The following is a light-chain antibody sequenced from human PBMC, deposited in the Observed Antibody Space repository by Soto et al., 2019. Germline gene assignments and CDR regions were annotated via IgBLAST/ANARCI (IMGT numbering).Light chain of an antibody. CDR2: AAA. J-gene: IGKJ4*01. V-gene: IGKV3-15*01. CDR3: QQFNDWPPLT. Sequence: VLTQSPGTLSPSHGEGATLSCRASQTVRNNYLAWYQQKPGQPPRLLIYAAATRATGIPGRCSGSGSGTEFTLTISCRQSDDSAGYYYQQFNDWPPLTFGGGSKVDIK. CDR1: QTVRNN.